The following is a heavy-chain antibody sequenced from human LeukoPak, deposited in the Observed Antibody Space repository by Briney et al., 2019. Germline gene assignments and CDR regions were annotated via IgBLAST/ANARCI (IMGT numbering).Heavy chain of an antibody. Sequence: ASVKVSCKASGHSFTGYYIHWVRQAPGQGLEWMGWINPDSGGTSYARKFQGRVTITADKSTSTAYMELSSLRSEDTAVYYCATLCCGSYYMDVWGKGTTVTVSS. CDR2: INPDSGGT. CDR3: ATLCCGSYYMDV. D-gene: IGHD2-15*01. J-gene: IGHJ6*03. V-gene: IGHV1-2*02. CDR1: GHSFTGYY.